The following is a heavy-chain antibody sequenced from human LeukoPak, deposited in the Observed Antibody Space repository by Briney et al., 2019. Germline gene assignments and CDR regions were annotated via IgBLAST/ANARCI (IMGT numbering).Heavy chain of an antibody. CDR2: IFYSGST. J-gene: IGHJ4*02. CDR3: ARHVTDSSVYLYFDY. Sequence: PSETLSLTCTVSGGSVNSGSYYWSWIRQPPGKGLEWIGYIFYSGSTNYIPSLKSRVTISIDTSKNQFSLNLSSVTAADTAVYYCARHVTDSSVYLYFDYWGQGTLVTVSS. V-gene: IGHV4-61*01. CDR1: GGSVNSGSYY. D-gene: IGHD3-22*01.